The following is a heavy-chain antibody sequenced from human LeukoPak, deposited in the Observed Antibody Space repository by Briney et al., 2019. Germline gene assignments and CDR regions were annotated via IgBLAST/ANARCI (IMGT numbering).Heavy chain of an antibody. D-gene: IGHD3-22*01. V-gene: IGHV3-11*01. CDR2: IGSSGSTI. Sequence: PGGSLRLSCAASGFTFSDYYMSWIRQAPGKGLEWVSYIGSSGSTIYYADSVKGRFTISRDNAKNSLYLQMNSLRAEDTAVYYCARDTYYYDSSGYQLDYWGQGTLVTVSS. J-gene: IGHJ4*02. CDR1: GFTFSDYY. CDR3: ARDTYYYDSSGYQLDY.